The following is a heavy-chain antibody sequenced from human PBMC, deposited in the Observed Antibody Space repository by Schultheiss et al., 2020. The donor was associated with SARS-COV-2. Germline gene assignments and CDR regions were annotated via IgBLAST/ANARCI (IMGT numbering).Heavy chain of an antibody. CDR1: GGSISSYY. V-gene: IGHV4-59*12. CDR2: IYYSGST. J-gene: IGHJ4*02. CDR3: ASESGSGSYDY. D-gene: IGHD1-26*01. Sequence: GSLRLSCTVSGGSISSYYWSWIRQPPGKGLEWIGYIYYSGSTNYNPSLKSRVTISVDTSKNQFSLKLSSVTAADTAVYFCASESGSGSYDYWGQGTLVTVSS.